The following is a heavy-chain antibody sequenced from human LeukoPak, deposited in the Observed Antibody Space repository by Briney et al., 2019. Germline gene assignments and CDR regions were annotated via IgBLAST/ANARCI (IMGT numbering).Heavy chain of an antibody. Sequence: PGRSLRLSCAASGFTFSSYGMHWVRQAPGKGLEWVAVISYDGSNKYYADSVKGRFTISRDNSKNTLYLQMNSLRVEDTAVYYCATDRGLYSSGWYFFQYWGQGTLVTVSS. CDR3: ATDRGLYSSGWYFFQY. J-gene: IGHJ1*01. V-gene: IGHV3-30*03. D-gene: IGHD6-19*01. CDR1: GFTFSSYG. CDR2: ISYDGSNK.